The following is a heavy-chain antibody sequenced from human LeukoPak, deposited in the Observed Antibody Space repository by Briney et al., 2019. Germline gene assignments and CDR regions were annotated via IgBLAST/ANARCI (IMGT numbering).Heavy chain of an antibody. Sequence: SETLSLTCTVSGGSISSGSYYWSWIRQPAGKGLEWIGRIYTSGSTNYNPSLKSRVTISVVTSKNQFSLKLSSVTAADTAVYYCARARYCSSTSCCAPDAFDIWGQGTMVTVSS. V-gene: IGHV4-61*02. CDR2: IYTSGST. J-gene: IGHJ3*02. D-gene: IGHD2-2*01. CDR1: GGSISSGSYY. CDR3: ARARYCSSTSCCAPDAFDI.